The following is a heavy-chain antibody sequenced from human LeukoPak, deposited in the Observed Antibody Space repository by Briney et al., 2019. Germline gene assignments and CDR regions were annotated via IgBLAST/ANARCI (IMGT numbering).Heavy chain of an antibody. CDR2: INPNSGGT. V-gene: IGHV1-2*02. Sequence: ASVKVSCKASGYTFTDYSIHWVRQAPVQGLEWMGWINPNSGGTNYAQKFQGRVTMTRDTSISTAYMELSRLRSDDTAVYYCVRKENDYWGQGTLVTVSS. J-gene: IGHJ4*02. CDR3: VRKENDY. CDR1: GYTFTDYS.